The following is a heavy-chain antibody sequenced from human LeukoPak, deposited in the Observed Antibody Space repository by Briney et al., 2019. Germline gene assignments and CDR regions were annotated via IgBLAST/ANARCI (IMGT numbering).Heavy chain of an antibody. CDR1: GYTFTSYG. CDR3: ARDFDIVATFPFDY. CDR2: ISAYNGNT. D-gene: IGHD5-12*01. V-gene: IGHV1-18*01. Sequence: ASVKVSFKASGYTFTSYGISWVRQAPGQGLEWMGWISAYNGNTNYAQKLQGRVTMTTDTSTSTAYVELRSLRSDDTAVYYCARDFDIVATFPFDYWGQGTLVTVSS. J-gene: IGHJ4*02.